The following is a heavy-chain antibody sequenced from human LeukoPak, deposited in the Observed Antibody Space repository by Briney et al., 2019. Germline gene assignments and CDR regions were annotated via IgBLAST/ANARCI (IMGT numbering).Heavy chain of an antibody. V-gene: IGHV3-21*01. D-gene: IGHD1-14*01. CDR1: GFTFSRFS. CDR2: IYVTGNYI. CDR3: AREFNTIGNFDY. J-gene: IGHJ4*02. Sequence: GGSLRLSCATSGFTFSRFSFRWVRQAPGKGLEWVASIYVTGNYINYADSVEGRVTISRDNAKNSVYLQMNSLRAEDTAVYYCAREFNTIGNFDYWGQGTLVTVSS.